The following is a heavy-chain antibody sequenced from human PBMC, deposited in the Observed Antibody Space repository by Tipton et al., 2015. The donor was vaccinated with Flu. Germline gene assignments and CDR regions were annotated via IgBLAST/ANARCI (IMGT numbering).Heavy chain of an antibody. Sequence: QLVQSGPEVKKPGSSVKVSCKASGGTFSSYAISWVRQAPGQGLEWMGGIIPILGIANYAQKFQGRVTITADKSTSTAYMELSSLRSEDTAVYYCARELGHYGFWGGTNYYYYGMDVWGQGTTVTVSS. D-gene: IGHD3-3*01. CDR2: IIPILGIA. V-gene: IGHV1-69*09. CDR1: GGTFSSYA. CDR3: ARELGHYGFWGGTNYYYYGMDV. J-gene: IGHJ6*02.